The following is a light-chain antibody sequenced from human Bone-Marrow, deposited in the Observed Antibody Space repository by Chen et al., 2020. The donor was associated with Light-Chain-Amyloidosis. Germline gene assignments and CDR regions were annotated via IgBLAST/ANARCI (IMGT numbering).Light chain of an antibody. Sequence: EVVMTHSPATLSLSPGESATISCRASQSVRANLAWYHQKSGQAPRRLIYGASFRATGISARISGSESGTDFTLTVSSLQSEDFAVYYCQQDDNWPQTCGQGTKLEIK. CDR1: QSVRAN. CDR3: QQDDNWPQT. CDR2: GAS. V-gene: IGKV3-15*01. J-gene: IGKJ2*01.